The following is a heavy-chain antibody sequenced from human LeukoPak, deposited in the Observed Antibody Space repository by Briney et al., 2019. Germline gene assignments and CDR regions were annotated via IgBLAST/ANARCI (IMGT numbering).Heavy chain of an antibody. CDR1: GFTFSSHA. D-gene: IGHD3-9*01. CDR2: ISYDGSNK. J-gene: IGHJ4*02. Sequence: GGSLRLSCAASGFTFSSHAMHWVRQAPGKGLEWVAVISYDGSNKYYADSVKGRFTISRDNSKNTLYLQMNSLRAEDTAVYYCARGQRLGSGYYEYYFDYWGQGTLVTVSS. V-gene: IGHV3-30-3*01. CDR3: ARGQRLGSGYYEYYFDY.